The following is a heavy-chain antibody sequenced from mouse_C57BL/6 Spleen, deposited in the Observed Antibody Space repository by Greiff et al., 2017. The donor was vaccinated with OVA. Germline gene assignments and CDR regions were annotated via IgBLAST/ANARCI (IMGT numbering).Heavy chain of an antibody. Sequence: VQLQQSGPELMKPGASVKLSCTASGYTFTGYYIDWVKQRPGHGLEWIGEIFPGSGSTNYNEKFKGKATFTADTSSNTAYMLLSSLTTEDSAVYYCAGPRGYDGAMDYWGQGTSVTVSS. J-gene: IGHJ4*01. V-gene: IGHV1-9*01. CDR3: AGPRGYDGAMDY. D-gene: IGHD2-2*01. CDR2: IFPGSGST. CDR1: GYTFTGYY.